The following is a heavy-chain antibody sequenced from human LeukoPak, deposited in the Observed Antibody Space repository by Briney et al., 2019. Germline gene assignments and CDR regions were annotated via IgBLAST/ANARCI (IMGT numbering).Heavy chain of an antibody. CDR3: ARRRASYSDSSGYYYGGWFDP. Sequence: SETLSLTCTVSGGSLSSSSYYWGWIRQPPGKGLEWIGSIYYSGSTQYNPSLKSRVTISVDTSKNQFSLKLSSVTAADTAVYYCARRRASYSDSSGYYYGGWFDPWGQGTLVTVSS. J-gene: IGHJ5*02. CDR1: GGSLSSSSYY. CDR2: IYYSGST. V-gene: IGHV4-39*01. D-gene: IGHD3-22*01.